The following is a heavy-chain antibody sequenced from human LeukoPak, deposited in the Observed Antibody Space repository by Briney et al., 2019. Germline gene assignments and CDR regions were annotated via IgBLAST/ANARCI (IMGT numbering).Heavy chain of an antibody. V-gene: IGHV3-23*01. CDR3: AKVKSYSSSPNFDY. D-gene: IGHD6-6*01. J-gene: IGHJ4*02. Sequence: PGGSLRLSCAASGFTFNSYAMSWVRQAPGKGLEWVSAISGGGGTRYYADSVKGRFTISRDNSKNTLYLQMNSLRAEDTAIYYCAKVKSYSSSPNFDYWGQGTLVTVSS. CDR1: GFTFNSYA. CDR2: ISGGGGTR.